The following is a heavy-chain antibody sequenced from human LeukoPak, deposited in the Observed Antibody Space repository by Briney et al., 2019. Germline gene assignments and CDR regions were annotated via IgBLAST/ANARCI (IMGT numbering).Heavy chain of an antibody. CDR2: ISSSGSII. D-gene: IGHD3-3*01. CDR1: GFTFSDYY. J-gene: IGHJ3*02. V-gene: IGHV3-11*01. Sequence: KPGGSLRLSCAASGFTFSDYYMSWIRQAPGKGLEWVSYISSSGSIIYYADSVKGRFTISRDNAKNSMYLQMNSLRAEDTAVYYCARGAVLRFLEWSGSDAFDIWGQGTMVTVSS. CDR3: ARGAVLRFLEWSGSDAFDI.